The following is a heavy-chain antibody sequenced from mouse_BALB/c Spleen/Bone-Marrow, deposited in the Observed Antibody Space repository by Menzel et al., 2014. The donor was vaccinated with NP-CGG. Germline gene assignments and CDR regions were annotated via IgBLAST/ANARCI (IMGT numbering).Heavy chain of an antibody. CDR1: GFNIKDTY. V-gene: IGHV14-3*02. J-gene: IGHJ2*01. Sequence: VQLKDSGAELVKPGASVKLSCTASGFNIKDTYMHWVKQRPEQGLEWIGRIDPANGNTKYDPKFQGKATITADTSSNTAYLQLSSLTSEDTAVYYCAYGSSYDYFDYWGQGTTLTVSS. CDR3: AYGSSYDYFDY. D-gene: IGHD1-1*01. CDR2: IDPANGNT.